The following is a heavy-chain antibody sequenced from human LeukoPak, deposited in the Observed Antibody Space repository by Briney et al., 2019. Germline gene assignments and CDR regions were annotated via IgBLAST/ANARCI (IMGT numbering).Heavy chain of an antibody. CDR2: ISNRGDYI. CDR1: GFTFTSYS. CDR3: SAILYH. D-gene: IGHD2-2*01. J-gene: IGHJ4*02. Sequence: GGSLRLSCSASGFTFTSYSMNWVRQAPGKGLEWVSSISNRGDYIYYADSVKGRFTISRDNAKNSLYLQMDSLRAEDTAIYYCSAILYHWGQGTLVTVSS. V-gene: IGHV3-21*01.